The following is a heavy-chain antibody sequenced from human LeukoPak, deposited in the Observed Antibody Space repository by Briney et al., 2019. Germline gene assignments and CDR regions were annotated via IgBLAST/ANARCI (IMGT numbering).Heavy chain of an antibody. CDR3: AREGRITMVRGVILNWFDP. CDR1: GYTFTGYY. D-gene: IGHD3-10*01. V-gene: IGHV1-2*02. CDR2: INPNSGGT. J-gene: IGHJ5*02. Sequence: ASVTVSCKASGYTFTGYYMHWVRQAPGQGLAWMGWINPNSGGTHYAQKFQGRVTMTRDTSISTAYMELSSLRSDDTAVYYCAREGRITMVRGVILNWFDPWGQGTLVTVSS.